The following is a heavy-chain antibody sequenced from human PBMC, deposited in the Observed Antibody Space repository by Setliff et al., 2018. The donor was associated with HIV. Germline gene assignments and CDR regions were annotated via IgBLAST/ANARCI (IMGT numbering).Heavy chain of an antibody. Sequence: SETLSLTCAVSGYSISSGYYWGWIRQPPGKGLEWIGYIHYSGSTYFNPSLKSRVSISTDTSKNQFSLKLTSVTAADTAVYYCASRDTSRYFDDYWGQGTLVTVSS. V-gene: IGHV4-38-2*01. CDR3: ASRDTSRYFDDY. CDR1: GYSISSGYY. J-gene: IGHJ4*02. D-gene: IGHD3-22*01. CDR2: IHYSGST.